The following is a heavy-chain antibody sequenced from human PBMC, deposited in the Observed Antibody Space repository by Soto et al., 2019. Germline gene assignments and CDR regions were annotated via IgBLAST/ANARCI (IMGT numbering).Heavy chain of an antibody. Sequence: SETLSLTCTVSGGSISSSSYYWGWIRQPPGKGLEWIGSIYYSGSTYYNPSLKSRVTISVDTSKNQFSLKLSSVTAADTAVYYCARWGTAMSIITHHDAFDIWGQGTMVTVSS. J-gene: IGHJ3*02. CDR2: IYYSGST. D-gene: IGHD5-18*01. V-gene: IGHV4-39*07. CDR3: ARWGTAMSIITHHDAFDI. CDR1: GGSISSSSYY.